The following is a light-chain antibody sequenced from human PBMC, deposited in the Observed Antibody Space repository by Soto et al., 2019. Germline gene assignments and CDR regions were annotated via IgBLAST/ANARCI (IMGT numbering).Light chain of an antibody. Sequence: QSVPTQPASVSGSPGQSITISCTGTISDIGDYNYVSWYQQHPGKAPKLMIYEVSNRPSGVSNRFSGSKSGTTASLTISGLQAEDEADYYCSSYRSGSTPYVFGTGTKVTVL. J-gene: IGLJ1*01. CDR3: SSYRSGSTPYV. CDR2: EVS. CDR1: ISDIGDYNY. V-gene: IGLV2-14*01.